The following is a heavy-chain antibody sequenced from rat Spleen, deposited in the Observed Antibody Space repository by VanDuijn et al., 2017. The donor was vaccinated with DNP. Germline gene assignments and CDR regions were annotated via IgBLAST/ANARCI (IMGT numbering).Heavy chain of an antibody. CDR2: VNSAGTT. CDR1: GYSITSSYR. V-gene: IGHV3-3*01. CDR3: ARWPGYNPPYAMDA. D-gene: IGHD1-4*01. J-gene: IGHJ4*01. Sequence: EVQLQESGPGLVKPSQSLSFTCSVTGYSITSSYRWNWIRKFPGNKLEWMGSVNSAGTTNYNPSLKSRISITRDTSNNQLFLQVNSVTTEDTATYYCARWPGYNPPYAMDAWGQGTSVTVSS.